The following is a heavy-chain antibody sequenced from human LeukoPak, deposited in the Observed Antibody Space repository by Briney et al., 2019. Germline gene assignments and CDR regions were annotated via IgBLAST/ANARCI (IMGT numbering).Heavy chain of an antibody. CDR3: ASDIVVVPAAMASKRAFDI. CDR2: INPNSGGT. CDR1: GYTFTGYY. Sequence: ASVKVSCKASGYTFTGYYMHWVRQAPGQGLEWMGWINPNSGGTNYAQKFQGRVTMTRDTSISTAYMELSRLRSDDTAVYYCASDIVVVPAAMASKRAFDIWGQGTMVTVSS. J-gene: IGHJ3*02. D-gene: IGHD2-2*01. V-gene: IGHV1-2*02.